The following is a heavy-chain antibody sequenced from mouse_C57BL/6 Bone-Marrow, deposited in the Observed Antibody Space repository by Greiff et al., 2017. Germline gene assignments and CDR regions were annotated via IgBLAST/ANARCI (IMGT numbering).Heavy chain of an antibody. CDR3: ARLYYYGSSSYYFDY. CDR1: GFTFRDYY. Sequence: DVKLVESGGGLVQPGGSLKLSCAASGFTFRDYYMYWVRQTPEKRLEWVAYISNGGGSTYYPDTVKGRFTISRDNAKNTLYLQMSRLKSEDTAMYYCARLYYYGSSSYYFDYWGQGTTLTVSS. V-gene: IGHV5-12*01. J-gene: IGHJ2*01. D-gene: IGHD1-1*01. CDR2: ISNGGGST.